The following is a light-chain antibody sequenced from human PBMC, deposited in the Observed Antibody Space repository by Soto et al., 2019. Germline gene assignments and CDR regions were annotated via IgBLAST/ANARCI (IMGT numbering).Light chain of an antibody. CDR2: ETS. Sequence: QMTQSPSAMSASVGDRITITCRASQDISRFVAWSQQKPGQVPERLIYETSTLQPGVPSRFSGSGSGTEFTLAITGLQPEDFATYYCLQHNSYPYTFGQGTKVDIK. V-gene: IGKV1-17*03. CDR1: QDISRF. J-gene: IGKJ2*01. CDR3: LQHNSYPYT.